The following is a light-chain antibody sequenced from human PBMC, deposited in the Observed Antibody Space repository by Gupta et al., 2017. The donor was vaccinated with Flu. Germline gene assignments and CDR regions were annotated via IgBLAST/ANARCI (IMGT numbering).Light chain of an antibody. Sequence: TLSVSPGARAILSCRASQCVSTKVACYHQKPGQSPRLLIYAASTRATGLPARFTGSGSGTEFTLLISSLQSEDFGLYYCQQYYAWPPLTFG. CDR1: QCVSTK. CDR2: AAS. CDR3: QQYYAWPPLT. V-gene: IGKV3-15*01. J-gene: IGKJ4*01.